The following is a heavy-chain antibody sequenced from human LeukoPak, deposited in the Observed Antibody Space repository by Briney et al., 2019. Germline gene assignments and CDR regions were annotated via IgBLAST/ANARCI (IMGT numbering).Heavy chain of an antibody. CDR2: ISSNGGST. CDR1: GFTFSSYA. V-gene: IGHV3-64*01. D-gene: IGHD6-19*01. Sequence: GGSLRLSCAASGFTFSSYAMPWVRQAPGKGLEYVSAISSNGGSTYYANSVKGRFTISRDNSKNTLYLQMGSLRAEDMAVYYCARALQEYSSGWYYFDYWGQGTLVTVSS. J-gene: IGHJ4*02. CDR3: ARALQEYSSGWYYFDY.